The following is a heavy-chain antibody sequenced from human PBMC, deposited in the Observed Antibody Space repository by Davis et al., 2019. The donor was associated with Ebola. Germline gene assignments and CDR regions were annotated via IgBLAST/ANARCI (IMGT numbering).Heavy chain of an antibody. Sequence: GESLKISCAASGFTFTDYAIHWVRQAPGQGLEWVAMISYDGNKQYYADSVRGRFTISRDNSKNMLYLQMNSLRAEDTAVYYCAREMFPIAVAGNGDYWGQGTLVRVSS. CDR3: AREMFPIAVAGNGDY. D-gene: IGHD6-19*01. CDR2: ISYDGNKQ. J-gene: IGHJ4*02. CDR1: GFTFTDYA. V-gene: IGHV3-30*04.